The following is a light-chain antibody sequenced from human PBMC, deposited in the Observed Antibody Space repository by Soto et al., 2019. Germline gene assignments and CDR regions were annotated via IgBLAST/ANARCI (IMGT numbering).Light chain of an antibody. J-gene: IGKJ1*01. CDR2: KAS. V-gene: IGKV1-5*03. CDR3: QQYDDFPST. CDR1: QSISTW. Sequence: DIQMTQSPSTLSASVGDRVTITCRASQSISTWLAWYQQKPGKAPEFLIYKASSLEIGVPSRFSGSGSGTEFNLTISSLQPDYFATYYCQQYDDFPSTFGQGTKVEIK.